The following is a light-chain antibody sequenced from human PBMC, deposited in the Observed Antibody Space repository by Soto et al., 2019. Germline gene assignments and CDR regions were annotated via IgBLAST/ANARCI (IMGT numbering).Light chain of an antibody. J-gene: IGKJ1*01. CDR2: EAS. CDR1: QSVTGSY. V-gene: IGKV3-20*01. CDR3: QQYANSPRT. Sequence: EIVLTQSPGTLSLSPGERASVSCRASQSVTGSYLAWYQQKPGQAPRLLIYEASSRATGIPDRFSGSGSGTDFTLTISRLEPADFAVYYCQQYANSPRTFGQGTKVEIK.